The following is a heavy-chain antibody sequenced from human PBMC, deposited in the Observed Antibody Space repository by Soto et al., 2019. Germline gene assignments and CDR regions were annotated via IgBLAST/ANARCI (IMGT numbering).Heavy chain of an antibody. V-gene: IGHV3-30*03. D-gene: IGHD3-3*01. CDR2: ISYDGSNK. CDR3: TRDRGGTEFWIGYPTGWFEP. CDR1: GFTFSSYV. Sequence: GGSLRLSCAASGFTFSSYVMHWVRQAPGKGLEWLAVISYDGSNKDYADSVKGRFSISRDNSENTLYLQMNSLRAEDTAIYYCTRDRGGTEFWIGYPTGWFEPWGQGISVTVSS. J-gene: IGHJ5*02.